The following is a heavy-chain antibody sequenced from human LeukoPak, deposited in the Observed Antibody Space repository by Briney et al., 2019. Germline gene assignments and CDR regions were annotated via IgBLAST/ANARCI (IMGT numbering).Heavy chain of an antibody. V-gene: IGHV4-59*01. J-gene: IGHJ4*02. Sequence: TSETLSLTCTVSGVSIRSYYWSWIRQPPGKGLEWIGYIYYSGSTNYNPSLKSRVTISVDTSKNQFSLKLSSVTAADTAVYYCAREETTGTIDYWGQGTLVTVSS. CDR3: AREETTGTIDY. CDR1: GVSIRSYY. CDR2: IYYSGST. D-gene: IGHD1-1*01.